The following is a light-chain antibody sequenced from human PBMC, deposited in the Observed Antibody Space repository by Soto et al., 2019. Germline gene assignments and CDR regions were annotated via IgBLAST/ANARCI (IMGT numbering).Light chain of an antibody. CDR2: DVR. J-gene: IGLJ1*01. Sequence: QSALTQPRSVSGSPGQSVTISCTGTSSDVGGYNYVSWYQQHSGKAPKLMIYDVRKRPSGVPDRFSGSKSGNTASLTISGLQAEDEADYYCCSYAGNYILYVFGTGTKVTVL. CDR3: CSYAGNYILYV. V-gene: IGLV2-11*01. CDR1: SSDVGGYNY.